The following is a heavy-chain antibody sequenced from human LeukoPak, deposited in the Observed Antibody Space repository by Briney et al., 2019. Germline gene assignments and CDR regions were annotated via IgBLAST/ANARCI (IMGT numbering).Heavy chain of an antibody. Sequence: GGSLRLSCAASGFTFDDYAMHWVRQAPGKGLEWVSGISWNSGSIGYADSVKGRFTISRDNAKNSLYLQMNSLRAEDTALYYRALSGSYLAPFDYWGQGALVTVSS. CDR1: GFTFDDYA. J-gene: IGHJ4*02. CDR2: ISWNSGSI. D-gene: IGHD1-26*01. CDR3: ALSGSYLAPFDY. V-gene: IGHV3-9*01.